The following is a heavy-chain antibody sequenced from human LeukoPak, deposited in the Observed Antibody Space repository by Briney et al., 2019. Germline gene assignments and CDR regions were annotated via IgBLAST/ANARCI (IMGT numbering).Heavy chain of an antibody. Sequence: ASVKVSCKASGYTFTGYYMHWVRQAPGQGLEWMGWINPNSGGTNYAQKFQGRVTMTRDTTISTAYMELSRLRSDGTAVYYCARDVAPAGSFGSGSYHGDDYWGQGTLVTVSS. CDR1: GYTFTGYY. J-gene: IGHJ4*02. CDR2: INPNSGGT. CDR3: ARDVAPAGSFGSGSYHGDDY. V-gene: IGHV1-2*02. D-gene: IGHD1-26*01.